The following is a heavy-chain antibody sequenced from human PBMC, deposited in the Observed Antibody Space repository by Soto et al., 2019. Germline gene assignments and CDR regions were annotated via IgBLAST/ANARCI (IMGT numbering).Heavy chain of an antibody. CDR1: GGSFSDYY. CDR2: INHSGSA. Sequence: QVQLQQWGAGLLKPSETLSLNCGVSGGSFSDYYWSWIRQPPWKGLEWIGEINHSGSADYNPSLTSRVTISVDTSKSQISLKLSSVTAADSGVYYCAGETSDYDFLAAPTTFDIWGQGTMVSVSS. J-gene: IGHJ3*02. V-gene: IGHV4-34*01. CDR3: AGETSDYDFLAAPTTFDI. D-gene: IGHD3-9*01.